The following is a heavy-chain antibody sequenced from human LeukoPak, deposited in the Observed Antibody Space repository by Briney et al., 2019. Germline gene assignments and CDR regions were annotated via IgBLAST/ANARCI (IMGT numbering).Heavy chain of an antibody. V-gene: IGHV3-64D*06. J-gene: IGHJ6*02. Sequence: QPGGSLRLSCSASGFTFSTYPMHWVRQAPGKGLEYVSTIGTTGDKTFYADAVKGRFTISRDSSNNMLYLQMSSLRAEDTAVYYCVKDRGCITTNCYEVSTFYGLDVWGQGTTVTVSS. D-gene: IGHD2-2*01. CDR1: GFTFSTYP. CDR3: VKDRGCITTNCYEVSTFYGLDV. CDR2: IGTTGDKT.